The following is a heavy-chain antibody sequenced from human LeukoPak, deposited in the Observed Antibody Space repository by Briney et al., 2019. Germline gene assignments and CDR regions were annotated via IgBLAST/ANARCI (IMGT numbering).Heavy chain of an antibody. J-gene: IGHJ4*02. CDR1: GFTFSSYS. CDR2: ISSSSSYI. Sequence: GGSLRLSCAASGFTFSSYSMNWVRQAPGKGLEWVSSISSSSSYIYYADSVKGRFTISRDNAKNSLYLQMNSLRAEDTAVYYCARAPHVLLWFGTYFDYWGQGTQVTVSS. D-gene: IGHD3-10*01. V-gene: IGHV3-21*01. CDR3: ARAPHVLLWFGTYFDY.